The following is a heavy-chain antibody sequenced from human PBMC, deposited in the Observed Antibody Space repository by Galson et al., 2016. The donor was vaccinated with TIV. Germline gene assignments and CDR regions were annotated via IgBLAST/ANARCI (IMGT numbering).Heavy chain of an antibody. CDR1: GFIFSPWW. CDR2: ITSDGDRT. CDR3: VRDRGGRAVYAKCDAFDI. D-gene: IGHD2-8*01. J-gene: IGHJ3*02. V-gene: IGHV3-74*03. Sequence: SLRLSCAASGFIFSPWWMHWVRQAPGKGPEWVSRITSDGDRTTYTDFVKGRFTMSRDNARDTVYLQMNSLRAEDTAMYYCVRDRGGRAVYAKCDAFDIWGQGTMVTVAS.